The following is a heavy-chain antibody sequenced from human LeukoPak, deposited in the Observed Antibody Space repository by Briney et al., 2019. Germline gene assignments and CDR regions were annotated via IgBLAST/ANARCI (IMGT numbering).Heavy chain of an antibody. CDR1: GFTSTTST. J-gene: IGHJ5*02. D-gene: IGHD4-17*01. CDR3: ARDLHQYGDYITGFDP. CDR2: IVVGSGDT. V-gene: IGHV1-58*02. Sequence: TSVKVSCKASGFTSTTSTMQWVRQARGQRLEWIGWIVVGSGDTNYAEKFQERVTITRDMSTSTVYMELSSLRSDDTAVYYCARDLHQYGDYITGFDPWGRGTLVTVSS.